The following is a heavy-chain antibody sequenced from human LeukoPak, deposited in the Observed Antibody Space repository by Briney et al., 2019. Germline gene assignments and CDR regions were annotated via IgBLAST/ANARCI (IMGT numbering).Heavy chain of an antibody. CDR2: IKHDGSEE. J-gene: IGHJ4*02. CDR1: GLSISGQW. CDR3: GYTNNFYH. V-gene: IGHV3-7*01. D-gene: IGHD3-16*02. Sequence: QSGGSLRLSCVASGLSISGQWMNWVRQAPGQGLEWVANIKHDGSEEYYVDSVKGRFTVSRDDGRNSVSLQMNSVGAEDTAVYYCGYTNNFYHWGQGTLVVVSS.